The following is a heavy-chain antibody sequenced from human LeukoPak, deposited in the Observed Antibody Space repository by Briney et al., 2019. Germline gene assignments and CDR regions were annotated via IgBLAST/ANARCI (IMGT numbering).Heavy chain of an antibody. J-gene: IGHJ4*02. V-gene: IGHV4-34*01. D-gene: IGHD1-26*01. Sequence: SETLSLTCAVYGGSFSGYYWSWIRQPPGKGLEWIGEINHSGSTNYNPSLKSRVTISVDTSKNQFSLKLSSVTAADTAVYYCAREKYSGSQDYWGQGTLVTVSS. CDR1: GGSFSGYY. CDR2: INHSGST. CDR3: AREKYSGSQDY.